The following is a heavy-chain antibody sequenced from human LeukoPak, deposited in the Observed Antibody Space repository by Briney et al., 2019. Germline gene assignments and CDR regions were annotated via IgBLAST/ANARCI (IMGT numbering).Heavy chain of an antibody. CDR1: GGSISSYY. V-gene: IGHV4-59*01. Sequence: SETLSLTCTVSGGSISSYYWSWIRQPPGKGLEWIGYIYYSGSTNYNPSLKSRVTISVDTSKNQFSLKLSSVTAADTAVYYCARGGYYDSSGYYPYYYYYYMDVWGKGTTVTVSS. J-gene: IGHJ6*03. CDR3: ARGGYYDSSGYYPYYYYYYMDV. D-gene: IGHD3-22*01. CDR2: IYYSGST.